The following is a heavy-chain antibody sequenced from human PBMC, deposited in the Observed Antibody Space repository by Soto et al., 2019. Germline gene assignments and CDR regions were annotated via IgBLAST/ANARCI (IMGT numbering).Heavy chain of an antibody. Sequence: SETLSVTCTVSGGSVSSGNYYWSWIRQPPGRGLEWIGFIYYTGSTSYNPSLKSRVTISMDTSKNQFSLKLTSVTAADTAVYYCASALYCSGGSCSFDPWGQGTLVTVSS. CDR1: GGSVSSGNYY. D-gene: IGHD2-15*01. V-gene: IGHV4-61*01. CDR2: IYYTGST. J-gene: IGHJ5*02. CDR3: ASALYCSGGSCSFDP.